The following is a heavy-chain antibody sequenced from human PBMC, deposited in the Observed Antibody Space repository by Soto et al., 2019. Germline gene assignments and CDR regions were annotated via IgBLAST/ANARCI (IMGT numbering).Heavy chain of an antibody. V-gene: IGHV3-21*01. CDR1: GFTFSSYS. CDR3: ARDFSHDLLMVYNYYYYYYKDV. D-gene: IGHD2-8*01. J-gene: IGHJ6*03. CDR2: ISSSSSYI. Sequence: PGGSLRLSCAASGFTFSSYSMNWVRQAPGKGLEWVSSISSSSSYIYYADSVKGRFTISRDNAKNSLYLQMNSLRAEDTAVYYCARDFSHDLLMVYNYYYYYYKDVWSKGTTVTVSS.